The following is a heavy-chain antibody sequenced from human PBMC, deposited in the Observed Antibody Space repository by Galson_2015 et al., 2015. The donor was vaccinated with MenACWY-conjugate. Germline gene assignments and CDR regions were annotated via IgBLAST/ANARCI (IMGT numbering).Heavy chain of an antibody. V-gene: IGHV4-59*08. CDR2: IAYSGGS. D-gene: IGHD6-19*01. J-gene: IGHJ6*02. Sequence: SEPLSLTCTVSGVSISDYFWSWIWQPLGKGLEWLAYIAYSGGSNYNPSLNGRTTISLDTSKNQFSLKLTSVTAADTAVYYCARHPSSAQGWKGMDVWGQGTTVTVSS. CDR1: GVSISDYF. CDR3: ARHPSSAQGWKGMDV.